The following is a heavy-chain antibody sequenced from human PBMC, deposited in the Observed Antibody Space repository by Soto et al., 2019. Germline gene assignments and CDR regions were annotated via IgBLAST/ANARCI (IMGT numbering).Heavy chain of an antibody. CDR3: ARGLATLPVFAFDV. V-gene: IGHV2-5*01. J-gene: IGHJ3*01. D-gene: IGHD6-6*01. CDR2: IYWSGDE. Sequence: QMTLKESGPTLVKPTQTLTLTCSFSGFSLSTSGVGVGWVRQPPGKAMEWLALIYWSGDEHYRPSLKSRLTITKATSNNQVVLIMTNMDPVDTATYYCARGLATLPVFAFDVWGQGTTVTVSS. CDR1: GFSLSTSGVG.